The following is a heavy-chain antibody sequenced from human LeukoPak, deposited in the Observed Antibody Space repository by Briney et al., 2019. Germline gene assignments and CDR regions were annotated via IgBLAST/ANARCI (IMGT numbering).Heavy chain of an antibody. Sequence: GGSLRLSCAASGFTFDDYAMHWVRQAPGKGLEWVSGISWHSGSIGYADSVKGRFTISRDNAKNSLYLQMNSLRAEDTALYYCAKDRGPYSNYIADWGQGTLVTVSS. CDR2: ISWHSGSI. J-gene: IGHJ4*02. D-gene: IGHD4-11*01. CDR3: AKDRGPYSNYIAD. CDR1: GFTFDDYA. V-gene: IGHV3-9*01.